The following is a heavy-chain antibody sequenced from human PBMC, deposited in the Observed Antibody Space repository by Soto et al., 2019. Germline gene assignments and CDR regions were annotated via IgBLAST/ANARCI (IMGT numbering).Heavy chain of an antibody. CDR3: ARQGYCSGGSCYSSYYYYGMDV. D-gene: IGHD2-15*01. V-gene: IGHV5-10-1*01. CDR2: IDPSDSYT. J-gene: IGHJ6*02. Sequence: GESLKISCKGSGYSFTSYWISWVRQMPGKDLEWMGRIDPSDSYTNYSPSFQGHVTISADKSISTAYLQWSSLKASDTAMYYCARQGYCSGGSCYSSYYYYGMDVWGQGTTVTVSS. CDR1: GYSFTSYW.